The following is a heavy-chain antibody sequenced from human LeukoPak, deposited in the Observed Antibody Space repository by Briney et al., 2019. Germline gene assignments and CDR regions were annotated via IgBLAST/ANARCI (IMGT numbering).Heavy chain of an antibody. V-gene: IGHV3-30*18. CDR1: GFTFSNYG. D-gene: IGHD3-22*01. CDR3: AKDWYYYDSSGYYY. J-gene: IGHJ4*02. CDR2: ISYDGSNK. Sequence: PGGSLRLSCAASGFTFSNYGMHWVRQAPGKGLEWVAVISYDGSNKYYADSVKGRFTISRDNSKNTLYLQMNSLRAEDTAVYYCAKDWYYYDSSGYYYWGQGTLVTVSS.